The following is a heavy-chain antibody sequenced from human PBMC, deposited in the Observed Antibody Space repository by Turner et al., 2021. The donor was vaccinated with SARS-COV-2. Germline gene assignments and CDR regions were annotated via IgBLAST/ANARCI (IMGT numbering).Heavy chain of an antibody. V-gene: IGHV3-23*01. CDR1: GFTFNTYA. CDR2: VSGLGDTR. J-gene: IGHJ3*02. D-gene: IGHD7-27*01. CDR3: VRDRPRPGDRDALDI. Sequence: EVQVLESGGGLAQPGGSLRLSCAASGFTFNTYAMSWVRQAPGKGLVWVSVVSGLGDTRFDADSVRGRFTISRDNTKNRVYLQMNSLRPDDTALYYCVRDRPRPGDRDALDIWGQGTMVTVSS.